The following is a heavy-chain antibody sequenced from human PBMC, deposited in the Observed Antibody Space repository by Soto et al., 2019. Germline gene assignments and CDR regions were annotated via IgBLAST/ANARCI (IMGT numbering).Heavy chain of an antibody. CDR1: GASLRSGSYC. CDR3: SYGSSFDY. CDR2: ISHSGRT. J-gene: IGHJ4*02. Sequence: SETLSLTWTVSGASLRSGSYCWSWIRQPPGKGLEWIGYISHSGRTNYDPSLKSRLTVSVDTSQNQFSLQLNSVTAADTAVYYCSYGSSFDYWGKGPLVTVSS. D-gene: IGHD3-10*01. V-gene: IGHV4-61*01.